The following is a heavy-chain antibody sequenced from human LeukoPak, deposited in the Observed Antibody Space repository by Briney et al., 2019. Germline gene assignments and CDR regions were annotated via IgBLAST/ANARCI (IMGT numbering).Heavy chain of an antibody. Sequence: GGSLRLSCAASGFTFSRYWMSWVRQAPGKGLEWVANIKQDGSEKYYVDSVKGRFTFSRDNAKNSLYLQMNSLRAEDTAVYYCAELGITMIGGVWGKGTTVTISS. CDR1: GFTFSRYW. CDR2: IKQDGSEK. V-gene: IGHV3-7*01. D-gene: IGHD3-10*02. J-gene: IGHJ6*04. CDR3: AELGITMIGGV.